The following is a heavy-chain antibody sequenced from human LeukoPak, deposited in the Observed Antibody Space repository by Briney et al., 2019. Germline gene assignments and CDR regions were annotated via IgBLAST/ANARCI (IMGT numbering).Heavy chain of an antibody. CDR3: ARVTMVRGVIYYYYYYGMDV. Sequence: PSQTLSLTCTVSGGSISSGSYYWSWIRQPAGKGLEWIGRIYTSGSTNYNPSLKSRVTISVDTSKNQFSLKLSSVSAADTAVYYCARVTMVRGVIYYYYYYGMDVWGQGTTVTVSS. J-gene: IGHJ6*02. D-gene: IGHD3-10*01. CDR2: IYTSGST. V-gene: IGHV4-61*02. CDR1: GGSISSGSYY.